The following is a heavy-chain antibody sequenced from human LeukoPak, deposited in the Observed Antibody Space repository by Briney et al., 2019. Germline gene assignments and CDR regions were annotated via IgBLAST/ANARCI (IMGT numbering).Heavy chain of an antibody. J-gene: IGHJ4*02. CDR3: TRYNNDHFDY. CDR2: IAYDGSRA. Sequence: GGSQRLSCAGSGFTFGGYGMHWFRQSPGKGLEWVAVIAYDGSRAFYADSVKGRFTISRDNSKNTMSVQMDDLRAEDTAVYYCTRYNNDHFDYWGQGTLVTVSS. V-gene: IGHV3-33*01. CDR1: GFTFGGYG. D-gene: IGHD1-14*01.